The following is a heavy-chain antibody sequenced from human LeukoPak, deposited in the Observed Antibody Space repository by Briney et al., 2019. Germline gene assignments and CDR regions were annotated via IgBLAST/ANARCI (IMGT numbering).Heavy chain of an antibody. V-gene: IGHV3-9*01. D-gene: IGHD6-6*01. CDR1: GFTFDAYA. Sequence: GRSLRLSCAASGFTFDAYAMHWVRQGPGGGLEWVSGITWNSRGIDYADSVRGRFTISRDNAKNFLFLQMNSLRAEDTALYYCVKAPNSYGSSRTFFEFWGQGTLVTVSS. CDR3: VKAPNSYGSSRTFFEF. CDR2: ITWNSRGI. J-gene: IGHJ4*02.